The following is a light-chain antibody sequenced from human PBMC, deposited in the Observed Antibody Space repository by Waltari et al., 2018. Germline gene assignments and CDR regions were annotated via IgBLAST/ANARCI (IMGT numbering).Light chain of an antibody. J-gene: IGLJ1*01. Sequence: QTVVTQEPSFSVSPGGTVTLTCALRSGSVSTSSYPSWYQQIPGQAPRTLMYSTNTRSSGVPDRFSGSILGNKAALTITGAQADDECDYYCVLYMGSGIHVFGTGTKVTVL. V-gene: IGLV8-61*01. CDR2: STN. CDR1: SGSVSTSSY. CDR3: VLYMGSGIHV.